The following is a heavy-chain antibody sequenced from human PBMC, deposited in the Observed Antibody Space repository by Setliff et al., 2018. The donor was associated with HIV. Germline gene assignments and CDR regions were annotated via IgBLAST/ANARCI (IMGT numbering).Heavy chain of an antibody. Sequence: GESLKISCKGSGYSFTSYWIGWVRQLPGKGLELMGIIYPGDSDTRYSPSFQGQVTISADKSISTAYLQWSSLNASDTAMYYCATCGVTTCRYFDYWGQGTLVTVSS. V-gene: IGHV5-51*01. J-gene: IGHJ4*02. CDR2: IYPGDSDT. CDR3: ATCGVTTCRYFDY. CDR1: GYSFTSYW. D-gene: IGHD2-21*01.